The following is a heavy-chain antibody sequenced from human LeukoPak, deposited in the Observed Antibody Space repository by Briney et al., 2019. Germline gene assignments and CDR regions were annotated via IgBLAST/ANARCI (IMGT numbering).Heavy chain of an antibody. Sequence: GGSLRLSCAASGFTFSSYAMSWVRQAPAKGLEWVSAISGSGGSAYYADSVKGRFTISRDNSKNTLYLQMNSLRAEDTAVYYCAKGYCSSTSCYFHYWGQGTLVTVSS. CDR1: GFTFSSYA. CDR2: ISGSGGSA. V-gene: IGHV3-23*01. CDR3: AKGYCSSTSCYFHY. J-gene: IGHJ4*02. D-gene: IGHD2-2*01.